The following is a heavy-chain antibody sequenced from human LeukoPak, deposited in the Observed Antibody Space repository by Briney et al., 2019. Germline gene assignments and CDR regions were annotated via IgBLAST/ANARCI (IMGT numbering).Heavy chain of an antibody. CDR1: GGTFSSYA. CDR3: ARDQDDTVTTGFLDY. Sequence: GASVKVSCKASGGTFSSYAISWVRQAPGQGLEWMGGIIPIFGTANYAQKFQGRVTMTRDMSTSTVYMELSSLRSEDTAVYYCARDQDDTVTTGFLDYWGQGTLVTVSS. CDR2: IIPIFGTA. D-gene: IGHD4-11*01. J-gene: IGHJ4*02. V-gene: IGHV1-69*05.